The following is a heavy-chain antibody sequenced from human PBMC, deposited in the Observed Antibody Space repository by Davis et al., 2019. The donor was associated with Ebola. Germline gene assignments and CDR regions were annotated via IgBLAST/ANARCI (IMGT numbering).Heavy chain of an antibody. Sequence: AASVKVSCKASGYTFTSYGISWVRQAPGQGLEWMGWISAYNGNTNYPQKFQGRVTMTTDTSTSTAYMELRSLRSDDTAVYYCATEDIITLRGVTYYYGMDVWGKGTTVTVSS. V-gene: IGHV1-18*04. CDR3: ATEDIITLRGVTYYYGMDV. D-gene: IGHD3-10*01. J-gene: IGHJ6*04. CDR2: ISAYNGNT. CDR1: GYTFTSYG.